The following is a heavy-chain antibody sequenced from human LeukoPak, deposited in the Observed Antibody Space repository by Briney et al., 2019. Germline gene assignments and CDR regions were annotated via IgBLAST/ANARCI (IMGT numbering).Heavy chain of an antibody. V-gene: IGHV3-23*01. CDR3: AKDHGSGLLYFDY. J-gene: IGHJ4*02. D-gene: IGHD6-19*01. CDR2: ISGSAEST. Sequence: GGSLRLSCAASGFTFSSYAMSWVRQAPGKGLEWVSAISGSAESTYYADSVKGQFTISRDNSKNTLYLQMNSLRAEDTALYYCAKDHGSGLLYFDYWGQGTLVTVSP. CDR1: GFTFSSYA.